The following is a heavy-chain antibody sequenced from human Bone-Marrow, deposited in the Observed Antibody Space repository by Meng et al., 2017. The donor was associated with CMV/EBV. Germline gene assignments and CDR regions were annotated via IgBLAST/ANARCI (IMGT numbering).Heavy chain of an antibody. V-gene: IGHV1-2*02. D-gene: IGHD5-18*01. J-gene: IGHJ4*02. Sequence: ASVKVSCKASGYTFTGYYMHWVRQAPGQGLEWMGWINPNSGGTKYAQKFQGRVTMTRDTSISTAYMELSRLRSDDTAVYYCARGEEIQLWFPTVDYWGQGTLVTVSS. CDR3: ARGEEIQLWFPTVDY. CDR1: GYTFTGYY. CDR2: INPNSGGT.